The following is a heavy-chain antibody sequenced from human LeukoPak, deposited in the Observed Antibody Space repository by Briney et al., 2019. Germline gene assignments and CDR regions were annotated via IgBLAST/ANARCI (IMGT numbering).Heavy chain of an antibody. CDR3: VRVVTRVIFDY. D-gene: IGHD5-18*01. CDR1: GFTFGDYA. CDR2: IRSKAYGGTT. V-gene: IGHV3-49*04. J-gene: IGHJ4*02. Sequence: QPGRSLRLSCTASGFTFGDYAMSWVRQAPGKGLEWVGFIRSKAYGGTTEYAASVKGRFTISRDDSKSIAYLQMNSLKTEDTAVYYCVRVVTRVIFDYRGQGTLVTVSS.